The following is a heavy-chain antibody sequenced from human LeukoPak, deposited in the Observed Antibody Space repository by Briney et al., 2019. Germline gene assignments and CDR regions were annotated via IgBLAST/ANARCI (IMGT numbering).Heavy chain of an antibody. CDR2: IWYDGSNK. CDR1: GFTFSSYG. D-gene: IGHD3-22*01. CDR3: ARAFRHDSSGYYWGLGY. V-gene: IGHV3-33*01. Sequence: GRSLRLSCAASGFTFSSYGRHWVGHAPGKELEGVAVIWYDGSNKYYADYVKVRFTVSRDNSKNTLYLQMNSLRDEDTAVYYCARAFRHDSSGYYWGLGYWGQGTLVTVSS. J-gene: IGHJ4*02.